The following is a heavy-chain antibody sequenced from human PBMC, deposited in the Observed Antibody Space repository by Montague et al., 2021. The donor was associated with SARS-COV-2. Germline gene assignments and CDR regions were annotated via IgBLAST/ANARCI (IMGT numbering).Heavy chain of an antibody. Sequence: CAISGDSVSSNSATWNWNRQSPSRGLEWLGRTYYRSMWKSDYARSVKSRIAINPDTSENQFSLQLISVTPEDTALYYSVRGIEAAGSYDYWGQGTLVTVSS. V-gene: IGHV6-1*01. CDR1: GDSVSSNSAT. J-gene: IGHJ4*02. D-gene: IGHD6-13*01. CDR2: TYYRSMWKS. CDR3: VRGIEAAGSYDY.